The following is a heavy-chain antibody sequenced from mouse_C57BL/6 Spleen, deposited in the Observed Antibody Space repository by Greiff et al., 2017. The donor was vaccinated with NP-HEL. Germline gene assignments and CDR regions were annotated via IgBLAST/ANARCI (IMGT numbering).Heavy chain of an antibody. D-gene: IGHD2-3*01. J-gene: IGHJ2*01. CDR1: GYSITSGYY. V-gene: IGHV3-6*01. CDR3: ARGPDGYYDY. CDR2: ISYDGSN. Sequence: EVKLVESGPGLVKPSQSLSLTCSVTGYSITSGYYWNWIRQFPGNKLEWMGYISYDGSNKYNPSLKNRISITRDTSKNQFFLKLNSVTTEDTATYYCARGPDGYYDYWGQGTTLTVSS.